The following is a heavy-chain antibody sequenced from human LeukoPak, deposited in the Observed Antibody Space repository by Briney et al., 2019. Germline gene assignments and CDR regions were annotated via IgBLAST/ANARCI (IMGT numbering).Heavy chain of an antibody. D-gene: IGHD6-19*01. CDR1: GFTFSSYA. Sequence: GGSLRLSCAASGFTFSSYAMSWVRRAPGKGLEWVSPISGSGSSSYYVDSVKGRFTISRDNSKNTLYLQMNSLRAEDTAVYYCAKGVAVASPYYFDYWGQGTLVTVSS. V-gene: IGHV3-23*01. CDR3: AKGVAVASPYYFDY. CDR2: ISGSGSSS. J-gene: IGHJ4*02.